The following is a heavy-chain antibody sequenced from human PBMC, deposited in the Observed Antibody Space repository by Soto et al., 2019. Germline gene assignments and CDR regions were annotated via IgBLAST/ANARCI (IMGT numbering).Heavy chain of an antibody. Sequence: SVKVSCKASGGTFSSYAISWVRQAPGQGLEWMGGIIPFFGTAEYSQKFEDRITITADESTNTVYMDLRSLTSEDTAIYYCARTAPMDAGDKYYYDFWGQGALVTVSS. CDR3: ARTAPMDAGDKYYYDF. V-gene: IGHV1-69*13. J-gene: IGHJ4*02. CDR2: IIPFFGTA. CDR1: GGTFSSYA. D-gene: IGHD3-16*01.